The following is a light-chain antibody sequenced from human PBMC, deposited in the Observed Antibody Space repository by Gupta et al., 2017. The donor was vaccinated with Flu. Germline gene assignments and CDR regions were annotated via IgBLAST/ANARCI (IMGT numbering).Light chain of an antibody. CDR2: DNN. CDR1: SSNIGAGYD. Sequence: QPVSTQPPSVSAAPRQPITISRPRLSSNIGAGYDVHWYQQVPGTAPKLLIYDNNNRPSGVPDRFSGSKSGTSASLAITGLQAEDDADYYCQSYDSAVRGYVFGSATKVTVL. V-gene: IGLV1-40*02. CDR3: QSYDSAVRGYV. J-gene: IGLJ1*01.